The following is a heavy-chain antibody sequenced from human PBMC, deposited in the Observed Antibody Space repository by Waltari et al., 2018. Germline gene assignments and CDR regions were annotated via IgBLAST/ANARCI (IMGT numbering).Heavy chain of an antibody. CDR2: IYYSGST. Sequence: QLQLQESGPGLVKPSETLSLTCTVSGGSISSNTYYWGWPRQPPGKGLEWIGSIYYSGSTYYNPSPKTRVTISVDTSKNQFSLNLGSVTAADTAVYYCAAMGGYSWAADYWGQGTLVTVSS. J-gene: IGHJ4*02. CDR1: GGSISSNTYY. V-gene: IGHV4-39*01. D-gene: IGHD5-18*01. CDR3: AAMGGYSWAADY.